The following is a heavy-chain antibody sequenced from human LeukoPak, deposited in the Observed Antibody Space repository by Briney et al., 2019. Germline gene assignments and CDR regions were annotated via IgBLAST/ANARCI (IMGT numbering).Heavy chain of an antibody. J-gene: IGHJ4*02. CDR3: AKGRSGHFVFFDY. V-gene: IGHV3-23*01. CDR2: ISGSGGST. CDR1: GFTFSSYA. D-gene: IGHD3-3*02. Sequence: GSLRLSCAASGFTFSSYATSWVRQAPGKGLEWVSAISGSGGSTYYADSVKGRFTISRDNSKNTLYLQMNSLRAEDTAVYYCAKGRSGHFVFFDYWGQGTLVTVSS.